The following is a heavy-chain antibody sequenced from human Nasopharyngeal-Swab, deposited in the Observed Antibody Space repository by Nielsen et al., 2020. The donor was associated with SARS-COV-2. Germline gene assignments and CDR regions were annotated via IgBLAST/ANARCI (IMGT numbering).Heavy chain of an antibody. CDR3: ARSRRYSSSWYYWYFDL. Sequence: SVKVSCKASGGTFSSYAISWVRQAPGQGLEWMGGIIPIFGTANYAQKFQGRVTITADESTSTAYMELSSLRSEDTAVYYCARSRRYSSSWYYWYFDLWGRGTLATVSS. CDR2: IIPIFGTA. J-gene: IGHJ2*01. D-gene: IGHD6-13*01. CDR1: GGTFSSYA. V-gene: IGHV1-69*13.